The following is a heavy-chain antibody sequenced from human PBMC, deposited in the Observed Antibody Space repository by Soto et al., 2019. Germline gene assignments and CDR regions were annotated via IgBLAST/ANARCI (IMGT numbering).Heavy chain of an antibody. CDR3: ARERGFLSEALDI. CDR2: TYYRSQWHN. D-gene: IGHD3-10*01. J-gene: IGHJ3*02. V-gene: IGHV6-1*01. CDR1: GDSVSSNSAT. Sequence: PSQTLSLTCGISGDSVSSNSATWNWIRQSPSRGFEWLGRTYYRSQWHNEYEESVKSRITINPDTSKNQFSLQLNSMSPEDTAVYYCARERGFLSEALDIWGRGTMVTVSS.